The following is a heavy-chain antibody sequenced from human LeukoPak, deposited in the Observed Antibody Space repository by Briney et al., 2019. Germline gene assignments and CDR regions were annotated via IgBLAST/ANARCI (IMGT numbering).Heavy chain of an antibody. Sequence: GGSLRLSCAASGFTFSSYGMHWVRQAPGKGLEWMAIISSDGSDKYSANSVKGRFSISRDNAQKTLYLQMNSLRPEDTAVYFCARQKITVTVSLDSWGQGTLVTVSS. V-gene: IGHV3-30*03. J-gene: IGHJ5*01. CDR3: ARQKITVTVSLDS. D-gene: IGHD4-17*01. CDR1: GFTFSSYG. CDR2: ISSDGSDK.